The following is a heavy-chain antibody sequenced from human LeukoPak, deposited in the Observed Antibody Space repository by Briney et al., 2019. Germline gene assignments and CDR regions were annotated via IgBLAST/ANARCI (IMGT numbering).Heavy chain of an antibody. V-gene: IGHV4-59*01. J-gene: IGHJ4*02. CDR2: IYYSGST. D-gene: IGHD4-17*01. Sequence: TPSETLSLTCTVSGGSISSYYWSWIRQPPGKGLEWIGNIYYSGSTNYNPSLKSRVTISVDTSKNQFSLKLSSVTAADTAVYYCAGGYGDYETVDYWGQGTLVTVSS. CDR3: AGGYGDYETVDY. CDR1: GGSISSYY.